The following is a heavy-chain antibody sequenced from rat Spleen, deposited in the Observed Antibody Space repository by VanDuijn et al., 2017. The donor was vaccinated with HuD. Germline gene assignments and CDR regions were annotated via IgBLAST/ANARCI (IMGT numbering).Heavy chain of an antibody. CDR2: ISYDGSST. D-gene: IGHD1-2*01. Sequence: EVQLAESGGGLVQPGRSLKLSCAASGFTFSDYYMAWVRQAPTKGLEWVATISYDGSSTYYRDSVKGRFTISRDNAKSTLYLQMDSLRSEDTATYYCARWNYSTYVMDAWGQGASVTVSS. J-gene: IGHJ4*01. CDR1: GFTFSDYY. V-gene: IGHV5-7*01. CDR3: ARWNYSTYVMDA.